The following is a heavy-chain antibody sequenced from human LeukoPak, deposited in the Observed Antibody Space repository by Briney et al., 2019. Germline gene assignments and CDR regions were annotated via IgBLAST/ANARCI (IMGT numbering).Heavy chain of an antibody. J-gene: IGHJ3*02. CDR3: AKVFHRLGEFDAFDI. V-gene: IGHV3-48*03. CDR2: ISSSGSTI. Sequence: PGGSLRLSCAASGFTFSSYEMNWVRQAPGKGLEWVSYISSSGSTIYYADSVKGRFTISRDNAKNSLYLQMNSLRAEDTALYYCAKVFHRLGEFDAFDIWGQGTMVTVSS. D-gene: IGHD3-16*01. CDR1: GFTFSSYE.